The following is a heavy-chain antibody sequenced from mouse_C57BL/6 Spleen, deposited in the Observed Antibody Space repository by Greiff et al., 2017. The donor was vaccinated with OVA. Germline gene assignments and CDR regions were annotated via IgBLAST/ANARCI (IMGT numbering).Heavy chain of an antibody. CDR1: GYTFTSYW. Sequence: QVQLQQPGTELVKPGASVKLSCKASGYTFTSYWMHWVKQRPGQGLEWVGNINPSNGGTNYNEKFKSKATLTVDKSSSTAYMPLSSLTSEDCAVDYCARNSNYLYWYFDVWGTGTPVTVSS. CDR3: ARNSNYLYWYFDV. D-gene: IGHD2-5*01. V-gene: IGHV1-53*01. CDR2: INPSNGGT. J-gene: IGHJ1*03.